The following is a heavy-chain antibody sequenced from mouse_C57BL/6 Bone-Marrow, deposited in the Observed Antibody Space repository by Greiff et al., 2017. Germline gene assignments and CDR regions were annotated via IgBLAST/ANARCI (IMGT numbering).Heavy chain of an antibody. CDR1: GYTFPSYW. Sequence: VQLQQPGAELVRPGTSVKLSCKASGYTFPSYWMHWVKQRPGQGLEWIGVIDPSDSYTNYTQKFKGKATLTVDTSSSTAYMQLSSLTSEDSAVYYCARGGLRDYWGRGNTLTVSS. CDR2: IDPSDSYT. D-gene: IGHD2-2*01. CDR3: ARGGLRDY. J-gene: IGHJ2*01. V-gene: IGHV1-59*01.